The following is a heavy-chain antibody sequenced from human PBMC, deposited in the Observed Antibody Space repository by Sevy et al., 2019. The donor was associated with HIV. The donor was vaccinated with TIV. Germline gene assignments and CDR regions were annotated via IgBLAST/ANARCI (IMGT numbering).Heavy chain of an antibody. D-gene: IGHD6-13*01. Sequence: ASVKVSCKPSGFTFTGYNVHWVRQAPGQGLEWMGWIDPYTGGKTIAQKFQGRVTLTRDTSISTAYLELTSLTSDDTAVYYCASGSSTYYNYYYYMDVWGKGTTVTVSS. CDR1: GFTFTGYN. V-gene: IGHV1-2*02. CDR3: ASGSSTYYNYYYYMDV. CDR2: IDPYTGGK. J-gene: IGHJ6*03.